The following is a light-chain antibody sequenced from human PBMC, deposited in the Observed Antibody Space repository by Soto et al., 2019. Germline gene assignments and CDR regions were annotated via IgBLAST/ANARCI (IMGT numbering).Light chain of an antibody. J-gene: IGKJ5*01. V-gene: IGKV1-39*01. CDR3: QQSYRTPT. CDR2: GAS. Sequence: DIQMTQSPSSLSASVTDIVTITFRASQSISGSLNLYQQKPEKAPKLLIYGASTLQGGVPSRFSGSGSGTDYTLTISSLQPEDFATYYCQQSYRTPTFGQGTRLEIK. CDR1: QSISGS.